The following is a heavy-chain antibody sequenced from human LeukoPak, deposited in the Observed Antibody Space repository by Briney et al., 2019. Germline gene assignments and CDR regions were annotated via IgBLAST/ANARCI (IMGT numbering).Heavy chain of an antibody. J-gene: IGHJ3*02. V-gene: IGHV1-2*02. CDR3: ARSSGSYYELRAFDI. CDR1: GYAFSGSY. D-gene: IGHD1-26*01. CDR2: INPKSGGT. Sequence: ASVKVSCKASGYAFSGSYLHWVRQAPGQGLEWMGWINPKSGGTNYAQKFQGRVTITADKSTSTVYMELSSLRSEDTAVYYCARSSGSYYELRAFDIWGQGTMVTVSS.